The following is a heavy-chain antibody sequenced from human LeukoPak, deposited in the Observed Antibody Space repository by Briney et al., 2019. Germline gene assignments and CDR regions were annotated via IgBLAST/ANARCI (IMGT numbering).Heavy chain of an antibody. J-gene: IGHJ5*02. V-gene: IGHV3-48*02. D-gene: IGHD4-17*01. CDR3: ARAGVTTVTRGWFDP. Sequence: GGSLRLSCAASGFTVSSYSMNWVRQAPGKGLEWVSYISSSSSTIYYADSVKGRFTISRDNAKNSLYLQMNSLRDEDTAVYYCARAGVTTVTRGWFDPWGQGTLVTVSS. CDR2: ISSSSSTI. CDR1: GFTVSSYS.